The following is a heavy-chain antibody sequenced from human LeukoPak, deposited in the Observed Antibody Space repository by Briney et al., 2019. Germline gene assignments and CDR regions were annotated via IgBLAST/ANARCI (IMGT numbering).Heavy chain of an antibody. CDR1: GGSISSYY. Sequence: SETLSLTCTVSGGSISSYYWSWIRQPPGKGLEWIGYIYYGGSTSYSPSLKSRVTISVDTSKNQLSLKLSSVTAADTAVYYCARYHRGSYYFDYWGQGTLVTVSS. CDR3: ARYHRGSYYFDY. CDR2: IYYGGST. D-gene: IGHD1-26*01. V-gene: IGHV4-59*01. J-gene: IGHJ4*02.